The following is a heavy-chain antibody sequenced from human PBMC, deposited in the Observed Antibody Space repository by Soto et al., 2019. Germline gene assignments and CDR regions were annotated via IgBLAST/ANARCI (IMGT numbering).Heavy chain of an antibody. CDR1: GGSVTNDNW. CDR3: ASGGGGGNY. J-gene: IGHJ4*02. V-gene: IGHV4-4*02. Sequence: QVQLQESGPGLVKPSGTLSLTCAVSGGSVTNDNWWSWVRQPPGKGLEWIGEIYHSGTPNYNPSLKSRVTISIDNSNNQFSRKLNSVPAADTAVYYCASGGGGGNYWGQGTLVTVSS. CDR2: IYHSGTP. D-gene: IGHD3-10*01.